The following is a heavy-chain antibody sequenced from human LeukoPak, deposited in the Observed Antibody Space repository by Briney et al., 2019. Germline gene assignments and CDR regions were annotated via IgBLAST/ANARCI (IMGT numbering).Heavy chain of an antibody. D-gene: IGHD4-17*01. Sequence: GGSLTLSCAASGFTFSSYEMNWVRQAPGKGLEWVSYISSSGSTTYYADSVRGRFTISRDNSKNTLYLQMKSLRAEDTAVYYCAKDLRFWGQGTLVTVSS. CDR2: ISSSGSTT. CDR1: GFTFSSYE. CDR3: AKDLRF. J-gene: IGHJ4*02. V-gene: IGHV3-48*03.